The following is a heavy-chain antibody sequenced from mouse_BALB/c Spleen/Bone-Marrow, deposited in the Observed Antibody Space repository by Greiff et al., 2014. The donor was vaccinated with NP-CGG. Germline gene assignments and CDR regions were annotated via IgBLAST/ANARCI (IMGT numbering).Heavy chain of an antibody. J-gene: IGHJ2*01. CDR2: IDPANGNT. D-gene: IGHD1-1*01. Sequence: EVQLQESGAALVKPGASVKLSCTASGFNIKDTYMHWVKQRPEQGLEWIGRIDPANGNTKYDPKFQGKATITADTSSNTASLQLNSLTSEDTAVYYCARYYYGTRYYFDHWGQGTTLTVSS. CDR1: GFNIKDTY. V-gene: IGHV14-3*02. CDR3: ARYYYGTRYYFDH.